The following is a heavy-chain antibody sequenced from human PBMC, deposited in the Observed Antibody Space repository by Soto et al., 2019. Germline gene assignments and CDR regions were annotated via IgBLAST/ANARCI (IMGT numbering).Heavy chain of an antibody. D-gene: IGHD3-22*01. Sequence: GASVKVSCKVSGYTLTELSMHWVRQAPGKGLEWMGGFDPEDGETIYAQKFQGRVTMTEDTSTDTAYMELSSLRSEDTAVYYCATGRYYYDSSGQKSATFDYWGQGTLVTVSS. V-gene: IGHV1-24*01. CDR3: ATGRYYYDSSGQKSATFDY. CDR1: GYTLTELS. J-gene: IGHJ4*02. CDR2: FDPEDGET.